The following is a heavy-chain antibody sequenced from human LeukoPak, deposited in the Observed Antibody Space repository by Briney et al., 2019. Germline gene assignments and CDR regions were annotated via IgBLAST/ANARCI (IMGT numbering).Heavy chain of an antibody. CDR3: ARVRDYYGSGSGWFDP. Sequence: SETLSLTCAVYGGSFSGYYWSSIRQPRGKGLEWIGEINHSGSTNYNPSLKSRVTISVDTSKYQFSLKLSSVTAADTAVYYCARVRDYYGSGSGWFDPWGQGTLVTVSS. CDR2: INHSGST. D-gene: IGHD3-10*01. J-gene: IGHJ5*02. CDR1: GGSFSGYY. V-gene: IGHV4-34*01.